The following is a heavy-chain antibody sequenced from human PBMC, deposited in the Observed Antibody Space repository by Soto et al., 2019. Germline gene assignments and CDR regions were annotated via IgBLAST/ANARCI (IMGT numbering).Heavy chain of an antibody. Sequence: QVQLVESGGGVVQPGRSLRLSCAASGFTFSSYGMHWVRQAPGKGLEWVAVISYDGSNKYYADSVKVRVTISRDNSKNTLYLQMNSLRAEDTAVYYCAKANGGNSDGMDVWGQGTTVTVSS. CDR3: AKANGGNSDGMDV. V-gene: IGHV3-30*18. CDR2: ISYDGSNK. D-gene: IGHD2-21*02. J-gene: IGHJ6*02. CDR1: GFTFSSYG.